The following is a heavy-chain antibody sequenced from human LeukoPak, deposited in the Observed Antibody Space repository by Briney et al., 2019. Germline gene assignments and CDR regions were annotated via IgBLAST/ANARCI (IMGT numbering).Heavy chain of an antibody. V-gene: IGHV4-61*02. CDR1: GGSISSGSYY. CDR3: ARSTVRSGWYFDL. CDR2: IYTSGST. J-gene: IGHJ2*01. Sequence: SETLSLTCTVSGGSISSGSYYWSWIRQPAGKGLEWIGRIYTSGSTNYNPSLKSRVTISVDTSKNQFSLKLSSVTAADTAVYYCARSTVRSGWYFDLWGRDTLVTVSS. D-gene: IGHD4-17*01.